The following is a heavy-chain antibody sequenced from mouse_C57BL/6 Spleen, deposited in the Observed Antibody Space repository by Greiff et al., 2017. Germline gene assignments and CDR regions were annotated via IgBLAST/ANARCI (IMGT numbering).Heavy chain of an antibody. V-gene: IGHV1-81*01. D-gene: IGHD4-1*01. CDR1: GYTFTSYG. CDR2: IYPRSGNT. Sequence: VQLQQSGAELARPGASVKLSCKASGYTFTSYGISWVKQRTGQGLEWIGEIYPRSGNTYYNEKFKGKATLTADKSSSTAYMELRSLTSEDSAVYFCAAGTIGDYFDYWGQGTTLTVSS. J-gene: IGHJ2*01. CDR3: AAGTIGDYFDY.